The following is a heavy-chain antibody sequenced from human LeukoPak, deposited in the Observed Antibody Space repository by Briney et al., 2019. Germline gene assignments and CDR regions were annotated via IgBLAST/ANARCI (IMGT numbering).Heavy chain of an antibody. J-gene: IGHJ4*02. Sequence: GGSLRLSCAASGFTFSSYWMHWVRQAPGKGLVWVSRINSDGSSTSYADSVKGRFTISRDNAKNTLYLQMNSLRAEDTAVYYCAKDSDSSGYDRGYFDYWGQGTLVTVSS. V-gene: IGHV3-74*01. D-gene: IGHD3-22*01. CDR1: GFTFSSYW. CDR2: INSDGSST. CDR3: AKDSDSSGYDRGYFDY.